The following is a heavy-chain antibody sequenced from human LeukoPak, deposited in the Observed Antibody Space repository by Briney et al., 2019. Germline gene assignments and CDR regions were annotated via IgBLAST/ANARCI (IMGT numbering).Heavy chain of an antibody. CDR2: IIPILGIA. D-gene: IGHD1-14*01. V-gene: IGHV1-69*04. CDR3: ARVRTDLSFDL. Sequence: ASVKVSCKASGGTFSSYAISWGRQAPGQGLEWMGRIIPILGIANYAQKFQGRVTITADKSTSTAYMELSSLRSEDTAVYYCARVRTDLSFDLWGRGTLVTVSS. CDR1: GGTFSSYA. J-gene: IGHJ2*01.